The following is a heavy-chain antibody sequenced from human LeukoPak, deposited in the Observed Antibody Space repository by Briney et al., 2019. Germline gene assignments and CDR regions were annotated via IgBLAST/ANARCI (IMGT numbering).Heavy chain of an antibody. CDR1: GGSFSGYY. D-gene: IGHD3-10*01. V-gene: IGHV4-34*01. CDR2: INHSGST. Sequence: SETLSLTCAVYGGSFSGYYWSWLRQPPGKGLEGFGEINHSGSTNHNPSLKSLVTISVDTPKNQFSLKLSSVTAADTAVYYCARGRYYYGSGSYRNWFDPWGQGTLVTVSS. CDR3: ARGRYYYGSGSYRNWFDP. J-gene: IGHJ5*02.